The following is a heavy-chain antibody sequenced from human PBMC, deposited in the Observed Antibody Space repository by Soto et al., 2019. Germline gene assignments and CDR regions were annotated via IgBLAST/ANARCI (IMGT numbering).Heavy chain of an antibody. J-gene: IGHJ4*02. CDR2: ISTDGSVT. CDR3: ARAPYSSGWWGFDY. V-gene: IGHV3-74*01. Sequence: EVQLVESGGGLVQPGGSLRLSCAASGLTFSSYWMHWVRQAPGKGLVWVSRISTDGSVTTYADSVKGRFTISRDNAKNTLYLQMNSLRNEATAVYYCARAPYSSGWWGFDYGGQGTLVTVSS. D-gene: IGHD6-19*01. CDR1: GLTFSSYW.